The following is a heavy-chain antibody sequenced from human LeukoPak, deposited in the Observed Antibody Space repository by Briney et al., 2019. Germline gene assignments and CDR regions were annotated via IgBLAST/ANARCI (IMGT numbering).Heavy chain of an antibody. CDR2: MNPNSGNT. D-gene: IGHD1-26*01. V-gene: IGHV1-8*01. J-gene: IGHJ4*02. CDR3: VRSGSFYYFDY. CDR1: GYTFTSYD. Sequence: ASVKVSCKASGYTFTSYDINWMRQATGQGLEWMGWMNPNSGNTGYAQKFQGRVTMTRNTSISTAYMELSSLRSEDTAVYYCVRSGSFYYFDYWGQGTLVTVSS.